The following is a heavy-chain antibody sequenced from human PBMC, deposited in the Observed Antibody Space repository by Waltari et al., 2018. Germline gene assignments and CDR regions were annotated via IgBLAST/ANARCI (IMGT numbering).Heavy chain of an antibody. CDR2: IWYDGSNK. V-gene: IGHV3-33*01. D-gene: IGHD1-26*01. CDR3: ARDRIELLHLDY. CDR1: SYG. Sequence: SYGMHWVRQAPDKGLEWVAVIWYDGSNKYYADSVKGRFTISRDNSKNTLYLQMNSLRAEDTAVYYCARDRIELLHLDYWGQGTLVTVSS. J-gene: IGHJ4*02.